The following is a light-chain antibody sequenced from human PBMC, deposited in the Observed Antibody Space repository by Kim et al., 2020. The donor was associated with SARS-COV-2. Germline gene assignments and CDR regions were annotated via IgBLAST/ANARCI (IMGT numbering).Light chain of an antibody. CDR1: SSNIGANFD. CDR2: GNT. Sequence: QRVTSSCTGSSSNIGANFDVRWYQHLPGTAPKLLIYGNTNRPSGVPDRFSGSKSGTSASLAIIGLQAEDEADYYCQSYDNSLNSYVFGTGTKVTVL. V-gene: IGLV1-40*01. CDR3: QSYDNSLNSYV. J-gene: IGLJ1*01.